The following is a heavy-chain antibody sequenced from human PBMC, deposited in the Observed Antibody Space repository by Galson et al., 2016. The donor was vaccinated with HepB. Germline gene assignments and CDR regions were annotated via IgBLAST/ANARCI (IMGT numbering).Heavy chain of an antibody. CDR3: ARLRFLEWSFVRYFDY. V-gene: IGHV4-31*03. J-gene: IGHJ4*02. CDR1: GGSINSGFSY. Sequence: TLSLTCTVSGGSINSGFSYWSWIRQHPGKGLEWIGYISYSGITYYNPSLKSRLNISLYTSKNQFSLEGTSVTAADTAVYYCARLRFLEWSFVRYFDYWGQGALVTVSS. D-gene: IGHD3-3*01. CDR2: ISYSGIT.